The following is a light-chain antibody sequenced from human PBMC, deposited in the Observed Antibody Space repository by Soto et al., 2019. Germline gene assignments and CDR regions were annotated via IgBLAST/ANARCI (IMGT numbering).Light chain of an antibody. CDR1: SSDVGGYNY. J-gene: IGLJ2*01. CDR2: EVS. V-gene: IGLV2-8*01. Sequence: QSALTQPPSASGSPGQSVTISCTGTSSDVGGYNYVSWYQQHPGKAPKLMISEVSKRPSGVPDRFSGSKSGNTASLTVSGLQAEDEADYDCSSLAGNNKLVFGGGTKLTVL. CDR3: SSLAGNNKLV.